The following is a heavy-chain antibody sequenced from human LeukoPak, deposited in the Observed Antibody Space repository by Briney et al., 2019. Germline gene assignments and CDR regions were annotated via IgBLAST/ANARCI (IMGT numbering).Heavy chain of an antibody. CDR1: GYSFTSYW. Sequence: GESLKISCKGSGYSFTSYWIGWVRQMPGKGLEWMGIIYPGDSDTRYSPSFQGQVTISADKSISTAYLQWSSLKASDTAMYYCAREISGYSGYDGIQKDYWGQGTLVTVSS. CDR2: IYPGDSDT. J-gene: IGHJ4*02. CDR3: AREISGYSGYDGIQKDY. D-gene: IGHD5-12*01. V-gene: IGHV5-51*01.